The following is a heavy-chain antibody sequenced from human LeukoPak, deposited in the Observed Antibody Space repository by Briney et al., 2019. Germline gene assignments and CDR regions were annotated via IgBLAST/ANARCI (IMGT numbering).Heavy chain of an antibody. V-gene: IGHV3-72*01. D-gene: IGHD6-19*01. CDR1: GFTFSDHF. CDR2: SRNKAKSYTT. Sequence: GGSLTLSCAVSGFTFSDHFLDWVRQAPGKGLEWVGRSRNKAKSYTTEYAASVKGRFTISRDDSKNSLYLQMNSLETEDTAVYYCVRVGSVSGSDYLDYWGQGTLVTVSS. CDR3: VRVGSVSGSDYLDY. J-gene: IGHJ4*02.